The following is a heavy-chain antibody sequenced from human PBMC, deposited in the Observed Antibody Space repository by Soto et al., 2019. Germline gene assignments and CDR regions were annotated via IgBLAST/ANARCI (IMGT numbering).Heavy chain of an antibody. CDR1: GGSISGDYY. V-gene: IGHV4-30-4*01. CDR3: AREPYDITGNRIDS. D-gene: IGHD3-22*01. CDR2: VYHTGST. Sequence: TLSLTCTVSGGSISGDYYWNWIRQAPGKVLEGIGYVYHTGSTYHNPSLKSRGSISVDTSNNQFSLKLSSVTAADTAVYFCAREPYDITGNRIDSWGQGIPVTVSS. J-gene: IGHJ5*01.